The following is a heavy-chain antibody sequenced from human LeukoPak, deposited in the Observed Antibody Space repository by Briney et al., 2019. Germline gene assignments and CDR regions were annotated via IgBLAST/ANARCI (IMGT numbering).Heavy chain of an antibody. D-gene: IGHD5-18*01. V-gene: IGHV1-18*01. CDR2: ISTYNGNT. J-gene: IGHJ4*02. CDR1: GYTFTSYG. Sequence: ASVKVSCKASGYTFTSYGISWVRQAPGQGPEWMGWISTYNGNTNYAQKLQGRVTMTTDTSTSTAYMELRSLRSDDTAVYYCARTGERGYSYGYFDYWGQGTLVTVSS. CDR3: ARTGERGYSYGYFDY.